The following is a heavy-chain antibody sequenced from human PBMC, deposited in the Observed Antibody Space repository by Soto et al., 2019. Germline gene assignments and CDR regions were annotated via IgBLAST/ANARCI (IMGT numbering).Heavy chain of an antibody. CDR2: IYYSGST. J-gene: IGHJ4*02. CDR1: GDSISSGDYY. V-gene: IGHV4-39*02. D-gene: IGHD1-26*01. CDR3: VRGLITGSQYSGGWYYFDS. Sequence: SETLSLTCIVSGDSISSGDYYWSWIRQPPGKGLEWIGSIYYSGSTYYNPSLKSRVTISVDTSKNHFSLELSSVTAADTAVYYCVRGLITGSQYSGGWYYFDSWGQGTQVTVSS.